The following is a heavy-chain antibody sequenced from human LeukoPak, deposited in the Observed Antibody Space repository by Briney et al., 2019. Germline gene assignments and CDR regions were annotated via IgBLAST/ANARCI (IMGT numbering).Heavy chain of an antibody. CDR3: GYTNNFYH. D-gene: IGHD3-16*02. V-gene: IGHV3-23*01. Sequence: PGGSLRLSCAASGFTFSSYAMSWVRQAPGKGLEWVSSISGGGGSTYYADSVKGRFTISRDNSKNTLYLQMNSVRAEDTAVYYCGYTNNFYHWGQGALVVVSA. CDR1: GFTFSSYA. J-gene: IGHJ4*02. CDR2: ISGGGGST.